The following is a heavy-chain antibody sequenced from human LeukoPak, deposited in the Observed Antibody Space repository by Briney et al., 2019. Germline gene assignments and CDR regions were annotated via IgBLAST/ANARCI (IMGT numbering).Heavy chain of an antibody. Sequence: GGSLRLSCTASGFTFRAHWMTWVRQAPRKGREWVAYIKHDRTEKQSIDSVKGRFTISRDNTKDSLYLQMNSLGAEDAAVYFCARDGYNYAMDVWGKGTTVTVSS. CDR3: ARDGYNYAMDV. CDR2: IKHDRTEK. CDR1: GFTFRAHW. D-gene: IGHD2-2*02. J-gene: IGHJ6*04. V-gene: IGHV3-7*03.